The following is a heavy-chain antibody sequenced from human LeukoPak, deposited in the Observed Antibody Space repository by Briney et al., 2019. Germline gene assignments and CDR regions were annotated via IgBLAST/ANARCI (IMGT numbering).Heavy chain of an antibody. CDR3: ASDTWVGEHDAFDI. CDR2: INPNSGGT. D-gene: IGHD1-26*01. J-gene: IGHJ3*02. Sequence: EASVKVSCKASGYTFTGYYMHWVRQAPGQGLEWMGWINPNSGGTNYAQKFQGRVTMTRDTSISTAYMELSRLRSDDTAVYYCASDTWVGEHDAFDIWGQGTMVTVSS. CDR1: GYTFTGYY. V-gene: IGHV1-2*02.